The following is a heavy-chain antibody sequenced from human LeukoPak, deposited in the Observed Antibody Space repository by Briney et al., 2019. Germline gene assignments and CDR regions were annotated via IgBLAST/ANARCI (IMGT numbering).Heavy chain of an antibody. V-gene: IGHV4-59*01. CDR3: ARGGYNWNDGETQTLDY. Sequence: SETLSLTCTVSGGSIGSYYWSWIRQPPGKGLEWIGYIYYSGSTNYNPSLKSRVTISVDTSKNQFSLRLSSVTAADTAVYYCARGGYNWNDGETQTLDYWGQGTLVTVSS. CDR1: GGSIGSYY. J-gene: IGHJ4*02. D-gene: IGHD1-1*01. CDR2: IYYSGST.